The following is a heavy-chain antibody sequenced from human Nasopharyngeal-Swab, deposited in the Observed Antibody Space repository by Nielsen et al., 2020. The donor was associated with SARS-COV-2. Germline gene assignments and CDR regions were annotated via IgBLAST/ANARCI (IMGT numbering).Heavy chain of an antibody. V-gene: IGHV1-2*06. CDR3: ARGKPLYDSSGYYFDY. CDR1: GYTFTGYY. CDR2: INPNSGGT. Sequence: ASVKVSCKASGYTFTGYYMHWVRQVPGQGLEWMGRINPNSGGTNYAQKFQGRVTMTRDTSISTAYMELSRLRSDDTAVYYCARGKPLYDSSGYYFDYWGQGTLVTVSS. J-gene: IGHJ4*02. D-gene: IGHD3-22*01.